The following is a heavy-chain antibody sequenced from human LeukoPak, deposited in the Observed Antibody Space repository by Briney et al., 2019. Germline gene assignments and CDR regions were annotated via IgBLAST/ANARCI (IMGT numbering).Heavy chain of an antibody. CDR2: ISSSSSYI. J-gene: IGHJ4*02. CDR3: ATSRVVRGSDY. CDR1: GFTFISYS. D-gene: IGHD3-10*01. V-gene: IGHV3-21*01. Sequence: GGSLRLSCAASGFTFISYSMNWVRQAPGKGLEWVSSISSSSSYIYYADSVKGRFTISRDNAKNSLYLQMNSLRAEDTAVYYCATSRVVRGSDYWGQGTLVTVSS.